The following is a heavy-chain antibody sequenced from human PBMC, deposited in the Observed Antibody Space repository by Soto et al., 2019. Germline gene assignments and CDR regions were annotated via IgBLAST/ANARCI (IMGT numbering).Heavy chain of an antibody. CDR3: AREVSSWLDY. CDR2: ISYDGSNK. Sequence: SGGSLRLSCAASGFTFSSYAMRWVRQAPGKGLEWVAVISYDGSNKYYADSVKGRFTISRDNSKNTLYLQMNSLRAEDTAVYYCAREVSSWLDYWGQGTLVTVSS. D-gene: IGHD6-13*01. CDR1: GFTFSSYA. J-gene: IGHJ4*02. V-gene: IGHV3-30-3*01.